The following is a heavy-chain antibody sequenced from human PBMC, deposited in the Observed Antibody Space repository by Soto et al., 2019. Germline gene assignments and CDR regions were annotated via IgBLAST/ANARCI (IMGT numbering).Heavy chain of an antibody. V-gene: IGHV3-11*01. D-gene: IGHD6-6*01. Sequence: QMRLVESGGGLVEPGGSLRLSCVTSGFTFSNNWMRWIRQAPGRGLEWLAYISRSGSTIYYADSVKGRFTISRDNSKSSLYLQMDNLRAEDTAMYYCGRDPELWDENVATRPPFHYYGMDVWGQGTTVTVSS. CDR2: ISRSGSTI. CDR3: GRDPELWDENVATRPPFHYYGMDV. J-gene: IGHJ6*02. CDR1: GFTFSNNW.